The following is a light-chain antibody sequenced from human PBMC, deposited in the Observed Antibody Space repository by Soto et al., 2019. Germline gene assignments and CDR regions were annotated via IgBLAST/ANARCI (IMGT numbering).Light chain of an antibody. J-gene: IGKJ1*01. Sequence: DIQMTQSPSSLSASVGDRLTITCRASQSISRYLNWYQHKPGKAPKLLINAASSLERGVPSRFSGGGSGTEFTLTISSLQPDDFATYYCQHYNSYSEAFGQGTKWIS. CDR2: AAS. CDR1: QSISRY. CDR3: QHYNSYSEA. V-gene: IGKV1-5*01.